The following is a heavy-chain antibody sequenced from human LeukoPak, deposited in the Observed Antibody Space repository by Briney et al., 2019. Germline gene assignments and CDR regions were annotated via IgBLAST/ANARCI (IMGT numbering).Heavy chain of an antibody. V-gene: IGHV4-59*01. CDR2: IYYSGST. Sequence: SETLSLTCTVSGGSISSYYWSWIRQPPGKGLEWIGYIYYSGSTNYNPSLKSRVTMFRDMSKNLFSLGLRSVTAADTAVYYCARGRPQSVSRATSGGNFDYWGQGILVTVSS. CDR1: GGSISSYY. J-gene: IGHJ4*02. CDR3: ARGRPQSVSRATSGGNFDY. D-gene: IGHD3-16*01.